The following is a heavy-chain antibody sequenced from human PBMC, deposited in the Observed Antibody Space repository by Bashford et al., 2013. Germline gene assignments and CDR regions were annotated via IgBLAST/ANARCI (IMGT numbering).Heavy chain of an antibody. CDR1: GGSISSSSYY. V-gene: IGHV4-39*07. CDR3: ARGLGRSYNWFDP. Sequence: SETLSLTCTVSGGSISSSSYYWSWIRHAPGKGLEWIGEINHSGSTNYNPSLKSRVTISVDTSKNQFSLKLSSVTAADTAVYYCARGLGRSYNWFDPWGQGTLVTVSS. CDR2: INHSGST. J-gene: IGHJ5*02. D-gene: IGHD1-26*01.